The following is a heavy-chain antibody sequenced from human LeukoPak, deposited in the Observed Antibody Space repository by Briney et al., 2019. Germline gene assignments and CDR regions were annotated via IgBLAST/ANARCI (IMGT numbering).Heavy chain of an antibody. J-gene: IGHJ4*02. CDR1: GFTFSSYA. Sequence: GGSLRLSCAASGFTFSSYAMHWVRQALGKGLEWVAVISYDGSNKYYADSVKGRFTISRDNSKNTLYLQMNSLRAEDTAVYYCARDKNEGGVVVVAAALDYWGQGTLVTVSS. V-gene: IGHV3-30*04. D-gene: IGHD2-15*01. CDR3: ARDKNEGGVVVVAAALDY. CDR2: ISYDGSNK.